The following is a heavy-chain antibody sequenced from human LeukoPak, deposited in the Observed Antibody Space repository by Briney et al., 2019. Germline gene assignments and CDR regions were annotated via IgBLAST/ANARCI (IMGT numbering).Heavy chain of an antibody. CDR3: ARDPGVVAFHYFDL. J-gene: IGHJ4*02. D-gene: IGHD3-3*01. V-gene: IGHV3-23*01. Sequence: QPGGSLRLSCAASGFTFSSHAMAWVRQAPGKGLEWVSAIGGRGGSTYYADSVKGRFTISRDNSKNTVYLQMNSLRAEDTAVYYCARDPGVVAFHYFDLWGQGTLVIVSS. CDR1: GFTFSSHA. CDR2: IGGRGGST.